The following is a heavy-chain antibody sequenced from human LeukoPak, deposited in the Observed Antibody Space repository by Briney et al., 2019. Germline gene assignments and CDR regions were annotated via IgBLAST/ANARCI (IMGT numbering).Heavy chain of an antibody. V-gene: IGHV3-23*01. CDR2: ITGSGGTT. J-gene: IGHJ4*02. CDR3: AKHNSGNFIYFDS. D-gene: IGHD1-26*01. Sequence: PGGSLRLSCAASGFTFSLYAMSWVRQAPGKGLEWVSGITGSGGTTYYADSVKGRFTLSRDNSKNTPYLQMNSLGAEDTAVYYCAKHNSGNFIYFDSWGQGALVTVSS. CDR1: GFTFSLYA.